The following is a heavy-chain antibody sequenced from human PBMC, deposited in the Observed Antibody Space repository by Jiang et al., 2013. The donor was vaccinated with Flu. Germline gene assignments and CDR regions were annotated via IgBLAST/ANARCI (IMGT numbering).Heavy chain of an antibody. V-gene: IGHV3-53*01. CDR2: IYSDGST. J-gene: IGHJ4*02. D-gene: IGHD7-27*01. CDR3: ARALTWGKYGSNLYFFDS. CDR1: GFTVSWNY. Sequence: GGSLRLSCAASGFTVSWNYMSWVRQAPGKGLKWVSVIYSDGSTYYGDSVEGRFTISRDSSKNTLYLDMNSLRADDTAVYYCARALTWGKYGSNLYFFDSWGQGTLVTVSS.